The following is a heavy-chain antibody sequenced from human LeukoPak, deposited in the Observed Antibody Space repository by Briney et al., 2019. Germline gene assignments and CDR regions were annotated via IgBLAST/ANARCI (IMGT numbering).Heavy chain of an antibody. V-gene: IGHV4-39*07. Sequence: SETLSLTCTVSGGSISSSSYYWGWIRQPPGKGLEWIGSIYYSGSTNYNPSLKSRVTISVDTSKNQFSLKLSSVTAADTAVYYCASGVAAAGTPHRTYYYYGMDVWGQGTTVTVSS. CDR3: ASGVAAAGTPHRTYYYYGMDV. J-gene: IGHJ6*02. CDR1: GGSISSSSYY. CDR2: IYYSGST. D-gene: IGHD6-13*01.